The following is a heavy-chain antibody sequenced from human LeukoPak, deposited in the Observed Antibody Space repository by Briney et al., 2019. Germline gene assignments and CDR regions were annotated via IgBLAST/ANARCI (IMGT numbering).Heavy chain of an antibody. J-gene: IGHJ4*02. CDR1: SFAFSTYA. Sequence: GGSLRLSCAASSFAFSTYAMTWVRQAPGKGLEWVSSITGSGAGTSYADSVKGRFTISRDNSKNTLYLQMNSLRAEDTAVYYCAKIVLSVAGTGVRYFDYWGQGTLVTVSS. D-gene: IGHD6-19*01. CDR3: AKIVLSVAGTGVRYFDY. V-gene: IGHV3-23*01. CDR2: ITGSGAGT.